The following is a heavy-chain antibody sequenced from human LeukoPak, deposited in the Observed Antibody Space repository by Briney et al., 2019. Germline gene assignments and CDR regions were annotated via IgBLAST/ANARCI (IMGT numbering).Heavy chain of an antibody. CDR1: GGSFSGYY. J-gene: IGHJ4*02. V-gene: IGHV4-34*01. CDR2: INHSGST. Sequence: PSETLSLTCAVYGGSFSGYYWSWIRQPPGKGLEWIGEINHSGSTNYNPSLKSRVTISVDTSKNQFSLKLSSVTAADTAVYYCARGRGLTGSGGADYWGQGTLVTVSS. D-gene: IGHD1-20*01. CDR3: ARGRGLTGSGGADY.